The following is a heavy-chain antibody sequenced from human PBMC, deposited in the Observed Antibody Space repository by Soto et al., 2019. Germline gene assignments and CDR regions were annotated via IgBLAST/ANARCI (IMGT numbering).Heavy chain of an antibody. V-gene: IGHV3-23*01. D-gene: IGHD5-12*01. J-gene: IGHJ5*02. Sequence: GGSLRLSCAASGFTFSSYAMSWVRQAPGKGLEWVSAISGSGGSTYYADSVKGRFTISRDNSKNTLYLQMNSLRAEDTAVYYCAFQGGYSGYDNWFDPWGQGTLVTVSS. CDR3: AFQGGYSGYDNWFDP. CDR2: ISGSGGST. CDR1: GFTFSSYA.